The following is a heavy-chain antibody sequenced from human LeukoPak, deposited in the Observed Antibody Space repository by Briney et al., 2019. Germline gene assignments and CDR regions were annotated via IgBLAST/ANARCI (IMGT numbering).Heavy chain of an antibody. D-gene: IGHD3-9*01. CDR2: IWYDGGNN. CDR3: ARGPGDGVLVIMYYFDY. CDR1: GFTFSSYG. J-gene: IGHJ4*02. Sequence: GGSLRLSCAASGFTFSSYGMHWVRQAPGKGLEWVAVIWYDGGNNYYADSVKGRFTISRDNSKNTLYLQMNSLRAEDTAVYYCARGPGDGVLVIMYYFDYWGQGTLVTVSS. V-gene: IGHV3-33*01.